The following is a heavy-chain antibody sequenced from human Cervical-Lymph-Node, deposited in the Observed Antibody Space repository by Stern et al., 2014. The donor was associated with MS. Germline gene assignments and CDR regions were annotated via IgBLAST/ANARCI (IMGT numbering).Heavy chain of an antibody. CDR2: IYHSGSP. V-gene: IGHV4-59*01. CDR1: GGSMTSYE. Sequence: QVQLVQSGPGLVKPSETLSLSCRVSGGSMTSYEGSWIRQPPGKGLEWIGHIYHSGSPNYNPSLKSRVTISVDTSKNQFSLRLGFVTAADTAVYYCARVEEGLLRGMDVWGQGTTVTVSS. J-gene: IGHJ6*02. D-gene: IGHD3-3*01. CDR3: ARVEEGLLRGMDV.